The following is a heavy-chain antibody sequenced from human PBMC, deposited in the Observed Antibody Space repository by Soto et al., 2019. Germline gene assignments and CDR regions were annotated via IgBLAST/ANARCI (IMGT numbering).Heavy chain of an antibody. CDR3: VGGYYFGDY. J-gene: IGHJ4*02. D-gene: IGHD3-22*01. CDR1: GFTFSSCG. V-gene: IGHV3-30*02. CDR2: IWYDGSNK. Sequence: PGGSMRLSCAASGFTFSSCGMHWVRQAPGKGLEWVAVIWYDGSNKYYADSVKGRFTISRDNSKNTLYLQMNSLRAEDTAVYYCVGGYYFGDYWGQGTLVTVSS.